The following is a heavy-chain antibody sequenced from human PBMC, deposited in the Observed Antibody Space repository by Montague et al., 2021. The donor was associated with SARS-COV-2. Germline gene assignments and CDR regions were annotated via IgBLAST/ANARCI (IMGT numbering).Heavy chain of an antibody. D-gene: IGHD4-17*01. Sequence: SLRLSCAASGFTFNSYNMNWVRQAPGKGLEWVSHISTSTYIDFADSVKGRFTISRDNAKSSLYLQMHSLRVEDTAVYYCARDCWMTTMTTFDYWGQGTLVTVSS. CDR3: ARDCWMTTMTTFDY. V-gene: IGHV3-21*01. J-gene: IGHJ4*02. CDR1: GFTFNSYN. CDR2: ISTSTYI.